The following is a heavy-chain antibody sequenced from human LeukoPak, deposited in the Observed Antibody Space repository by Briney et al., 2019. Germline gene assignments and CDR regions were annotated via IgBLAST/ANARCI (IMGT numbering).Heavy chain of an antibody. CDR1: GYSFTTYW. CDR3: ARGPRGGNWNEALDY. CDR2: FYPGDSDT. J-gene: IGHJ4*02. D-gene: IGHD1-1*01. Sequence: GESLKISCKASGYSFTTYWIGWVRQMPGKGLEWMGMFYPGDSDTRKSPSFQGQVTLSDDKSITTAYLQWTSLKASDTAIYYCARGPRGGNWNEALDYWGQGTLVTVSS. V-gene: IGHV5-51*01.